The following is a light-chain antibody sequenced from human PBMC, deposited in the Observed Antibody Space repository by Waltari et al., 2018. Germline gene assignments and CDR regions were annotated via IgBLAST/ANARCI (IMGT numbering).Light chain of an antibody. J-gene: IGKJ1*01. V-gene: IGKV1-17*01. CDR2: AAS. CDR3: LQHNSFPWT. Sequence: DIQMTQYPSSLSASVGDTVTITCRASQALRSYLNWFQQKTGNATKLIIYAASSVQSGVPSSFSASGSRTEFTLTISSLQPEDFATYYGLQHNSFPWTFGQGTKLEIK. CDR1: QALRSY.